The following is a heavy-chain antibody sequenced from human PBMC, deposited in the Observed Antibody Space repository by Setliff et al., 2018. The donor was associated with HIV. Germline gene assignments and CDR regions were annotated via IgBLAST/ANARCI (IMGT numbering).Heavy chain of an antibody. CDR2: VFHTGTT. D-gene: IGHD6-13*01. J-gene: IGHJ4*02. CDR3: ARSPSYRSSWEYYFDY. Sequence: SETLSLTCTVSGGSIRGDDYYWTWIRQHPGKGLEWIGYVFHTGTTYYNPSLKSRLTLSVDTSKNQFSLKLSSVTAADAAVYYCARSPSYRSSWEYYFDYWGQGILVTVSS. CDR1: GGSIRGDDYY. V-gene: IGHV4-31*03.